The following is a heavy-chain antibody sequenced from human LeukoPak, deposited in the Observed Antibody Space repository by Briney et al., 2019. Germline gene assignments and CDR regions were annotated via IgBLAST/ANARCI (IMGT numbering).Heavy chain of an antibody. J-gene: IGHJ4*02. D-gene: IGHD1-26*01. CDR3: AREGGYSGSYFDY. CDR2: IYYSGST. Sequence: SETLSLTCTVSGGSISSYYWSWIRQPPGKGLEWIGYIYYSGSTNYNPSLKSRVTISVDTSKNQFSLKLRSVTAADTAVYYCAREGGYSGSYFDYWGQGTLVTVSS. CDR1: GGSISSYY. V-gene: IGHV4-59*01.